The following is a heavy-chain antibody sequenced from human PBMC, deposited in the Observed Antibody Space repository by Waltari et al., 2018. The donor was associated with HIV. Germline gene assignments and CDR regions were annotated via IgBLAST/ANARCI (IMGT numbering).Heavy chain of an antibody. CDR2: ISRSSSSI. Sequence: EVQLVESGGGLVQPGGSLRLSCAAYGLTFSNYTMNWVRQDPGKGLDWVSYISRSSSSIFYADSVKGRFTISRDNAKNSLYLQMNSLRVEDTAVYYCARDINGGWGYWGQGTLVTVAS. CDR3: ARDINGGWGY. V-gene: IGHV3-48*01. CDR1: GLTFSNYT. J-gene: IGHJ4*02. D-gene: IGHD7-27*01.